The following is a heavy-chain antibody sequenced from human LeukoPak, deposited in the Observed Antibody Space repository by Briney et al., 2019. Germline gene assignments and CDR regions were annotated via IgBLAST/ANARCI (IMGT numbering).Heavy chain of an antibody. Sequence: SETLSLTCTVSGGSISSYYWSWIRQPPGKGLEWIGYIYYSGSTNYNPSLKSRVTISVDTSKNQFSLKLSSVTAADTAVYYCAREQQLVRNFDYWGQGTLVTASS. CDR1: GGSISSYY. D-gene: IGHD6-13*01. CDR2: IYYSGST. J-gene: IGHJ4*02. CDR3: AREQQLVRNFDY. V-gene: IGHV4-59*01.